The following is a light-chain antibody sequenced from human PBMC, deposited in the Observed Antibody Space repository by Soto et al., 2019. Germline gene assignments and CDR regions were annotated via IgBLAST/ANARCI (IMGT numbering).Light chain of an antibody. J-gene: IGLJ1*01. CDR3: FSHRGGDSHV. V-gene: IGLV2-14*01. Sequence: QSALTQPASVSGSPGQSITISCTGTSSDVGGYNYVSWYQQYPGKAPKLMIYGVTNRPSGVSNRFSGSKTGNTASLIISGLQAEDEAYYYCFSHRGGDSHVFGTGTKLT. CDR2: GVT. CDR1: SSDVGGYNY.